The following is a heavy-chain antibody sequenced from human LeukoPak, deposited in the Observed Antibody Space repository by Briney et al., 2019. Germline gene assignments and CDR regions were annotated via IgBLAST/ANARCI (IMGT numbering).Heavy chain of an antibody. CDR2: IYHSGST. J-gene: IGHJ6*03. Sequence: PSETLSLTCTVSGYSISSGYYWGWIRQPPGKGLEWIGSIYHSGSTYYNPSLKSRVTISVDTSKNQFSLKLSSVTAADTAVYYCARGFWSGPLYYYYYYMDVWGKGTTVTVSS. CDR3: ARGFWSGPLYYYYYYMDV. CDR1: GYSISSGYY. V-gene: IGHV4-38-2*02. D-gene: IGHD3-3*01.